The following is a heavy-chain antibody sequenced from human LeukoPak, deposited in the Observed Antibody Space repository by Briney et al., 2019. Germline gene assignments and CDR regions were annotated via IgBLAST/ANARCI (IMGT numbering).Heavy chain of an antibody. V-gene: IGHV6-1*01. CDR1: GDSVSSNSAA. CDR2: TYARSKWYN. J-gene: IGHJ4*02. CDR3: ARQQEGSFDY. Sequence: SQTLSLTCAISGDSVSSNSAAWNWNRQSPSRGLEWLGRTYARSKWYNDYAVSVKGRITINPDTSKNQFSLQLNSVSPEDTAVYYCARQQEGSFDYWGQGTLVTVSS.